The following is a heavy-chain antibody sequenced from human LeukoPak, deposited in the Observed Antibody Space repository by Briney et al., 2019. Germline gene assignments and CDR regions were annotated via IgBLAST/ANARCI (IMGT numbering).Heavy chain of an antibody. CDR2: INSDGSGT. J-gene: IGHJ4*02. CDR3: ARGPLGGSYLYYFDY. Sequence: PGGSLRLSCAASGFTFSSYWMHWVRQAPGKGLVWVSRINSDGSGTSYADSVKGRFTISRDNAKNTLYLQMNSLRAEDTAVYYCARGPLGGSYLYYFDYWGQGTLVTVSS. D-gene: IGHD1-26*01. V-gene: IGHV3-74*01. CDR1: GFTFSSYW.